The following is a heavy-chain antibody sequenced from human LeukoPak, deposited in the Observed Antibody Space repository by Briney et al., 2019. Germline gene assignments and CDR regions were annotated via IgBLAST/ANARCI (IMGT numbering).Heavy chain of an antibody. D-gene: IGHD3-22*01. J-gene: IGHJ3*02. Sequence: GGSLRLTCAASGFTFRSYAMSWVRQAPGKGLERVSAISGSSSSTYYADSVKGRFSISRDNSKNTLYLQMNSLRAEDTAVYYCAKVRMITMIAYDAFDIWGQGTMVTVSS. CDR1: GFTFRSYA. CDR2: ISGSSSST. CDR3: AKVRMITMIAYDAFDI. V-gene: IGHV3-23*01.